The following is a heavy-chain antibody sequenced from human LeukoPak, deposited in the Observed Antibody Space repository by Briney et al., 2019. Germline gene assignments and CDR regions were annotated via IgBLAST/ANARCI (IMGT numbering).Heavy chain of an antibody. CDR1: GFTFSSYG. CDR3: ARPLDSSGYYPNWYFDL. CDR2: IYYSGST. V-gene: IGHV4-39*07. Sequence: PGGSLRLSCAASGFTFSSYGMHWIRQPPGKGLEWIGSIYYSGSTYYNPSLKSRVTISVDTSKNQFSLKLSSVTAADTAVYYCARPLDSSGYYPNWYFDLWGRGTLVTVSS. J-gene: IGHJ2*01. D-gene: IGHD3-22*01.